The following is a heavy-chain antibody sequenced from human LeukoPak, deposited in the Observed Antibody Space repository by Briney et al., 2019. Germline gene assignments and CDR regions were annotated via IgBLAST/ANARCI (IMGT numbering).Heavy chain of an antibody. Sequence: PGGSLRLSCAASGXTFSSYGMHWVRQAPGKGLDWVAVISYDGSNKYYADSVKGRFTISRDNSKNTLFLQMNSLRAEDTAVYYCAKGSNRGVATIDYWGQGILVTVSS. D-gene: IGHD5-12*01. J-gene: IGHJ4*02. CDR3: AKGSNRGVATIDY. V-gene: IGHV3-30*18. CDR2: ISYDGSNK. CDR1: GXTFSSYG.